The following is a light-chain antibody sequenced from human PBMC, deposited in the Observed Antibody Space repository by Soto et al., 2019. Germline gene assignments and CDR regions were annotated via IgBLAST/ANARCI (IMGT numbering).Light chain of an antibody. J-gene: IGKJ2*01. Sequence: EIVLTQSPATMSLSPGERATLSCRASQSVGSYLGWYQHKPGQAPRLLIYDASNMAPGLPATFSGSGSGTDFTRAISSLEPEDFAGYYCQQRSNWPRGTFGQRTKLEIK. CDR2: DAS. CDR3: QQRSNWPRGT. V-gene: IGKV3-11*01. CDR1: QSVGSY.